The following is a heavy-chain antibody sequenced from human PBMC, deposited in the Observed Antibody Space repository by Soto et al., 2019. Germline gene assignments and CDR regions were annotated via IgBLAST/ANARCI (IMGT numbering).Heavy chain of an antibody. CDR1: GFTFSSYS. V-gene: IGHV3-21*01. J-gene: IGHJ4*02. CDR3: ARVSSSWPYFDY. Sequence: GGSLRLSCAASGFTFSSYSMNWVRQAPGKGLEWVSSISSSSSYIYYADSVKGRFTISRDNAKNSLYLQMNSLRAEDTAVYYCARVSSSWPYFDYWGQGTLVTVSS. CDR2: ISSSSSYI. D-gene: IGHD6-13*01.